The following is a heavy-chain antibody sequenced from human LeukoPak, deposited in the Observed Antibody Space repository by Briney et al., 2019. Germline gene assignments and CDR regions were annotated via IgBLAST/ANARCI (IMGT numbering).Heavy chain of an antibody. D-gene: IGHD1-26*01. J-gene: IGHJ3*02. Sequence: GGSLRLSCAASGFTFSSYAMHWVRQAPGKGLEWVAVISYDGSNKYYADSVKGRFTISRDNSKNTLYLQMNSLRAEDTAVYYCASPSGSYGGGAFDIWGQGTMVTVSS. CDR3: ASPSGSYGGGAFDI. CDR1: GFTFSSYA. V-gene: IGHV3-30*14. CDR2: ISYDGSNK.